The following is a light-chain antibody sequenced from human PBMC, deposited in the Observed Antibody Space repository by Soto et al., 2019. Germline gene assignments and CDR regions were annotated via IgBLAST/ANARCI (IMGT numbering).Light chain of an antibody. CDR2: DNN. CDR3: GTWDSSLGYV. CDR1: SSNIGNNY. Sequence: QSVLTQPPSVSAAPGQKVTISCSGSSSNIGNNYVSWYQQLPGTAPKLLIYDNNKRPSGIPDRLSGSKSGTSATLGITGLQTGDEADYYCGTWDSSLGYVFGTGTKVTVL. V-gene: IGLV1-51*01. J-gene: IGLJ1*01.